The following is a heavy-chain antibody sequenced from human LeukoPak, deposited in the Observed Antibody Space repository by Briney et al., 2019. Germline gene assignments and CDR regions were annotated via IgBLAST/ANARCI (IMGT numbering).Heavy chain of an antibody. D-gene: IGHD5-12*01. J-gene: IGHJ6*02. CDR2: TSPYNGHT. CDR1: GYTFSNYG. CDR3: AREPQSPGSCYYYGLDV. Sequence: ASVKVSCKASGYTFSNYGISWVRQAPGQGLEWLGWTSPYNGHTNYAQEFQGRVNMTTDTYTSTAYMELRSLRSDDTAVYYCAREPQSPGSCYYYGLDVWGQGTTVTVSS. V-gene: IGHV1-18*01.